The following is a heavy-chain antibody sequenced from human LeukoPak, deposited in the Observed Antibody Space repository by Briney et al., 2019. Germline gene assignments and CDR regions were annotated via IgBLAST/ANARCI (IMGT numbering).Heavy chain of an antibody. J-gene: IGHJ4*02. CDR2: IRSSDSTT. V-gene: IGHV3-48*04. Sequence: GGSLRLSCAASGFSFSRYGMKWVRQAPGKGLEWLSYIRSSDSTTYYADSVKGRFTISRDNAKNSLYLQMDSLSVEDTAVYYCAKRDDSSAHSFDYWGQGTLVTVSS. CDR3: AKRDDSSAHSFDY. D-gene: IGHD3-22*01. CDR1: GFSFSRYG.